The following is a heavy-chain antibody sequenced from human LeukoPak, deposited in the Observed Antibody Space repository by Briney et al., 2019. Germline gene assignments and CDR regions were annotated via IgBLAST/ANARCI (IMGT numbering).Heavy chain of an antibody. CDR1: GNTFTGYY. D-gene: IGHD2-15*01. CDR3: ARGTRLPHALYYYYYYMDV. Sequence: GASVKVSCKASGNTFTGYYMHWVRQAPGQGLEWMGWINPNSGDTNYAQKLQGRVTMTRDTSITTAYMELSRLRSDDTAVYYCARGTRLPHALYYYYYYMDVWSKGTTVTVSS. CDR2: INPNSGDT. J-gene: IGHJ6*03. V-gene: IGHV1-2*02.